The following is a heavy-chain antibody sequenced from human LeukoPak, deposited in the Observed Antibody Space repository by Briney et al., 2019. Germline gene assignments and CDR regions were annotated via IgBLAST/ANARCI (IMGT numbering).Heavy chain of an antibody. D-gene: IGHD3-22*01. CDR3: AIDLYDSRSFDY. CDR2: ISSSSSYI. Sequence: GGSLRLSCTASRFTFNSYSMKGVRQAPGEGREGVSYISSSSSYIYYADSVKGRFTNSRDNAKNSLYLQRNSLRAEDTAVYYCAIDLYDSRSFDYWGQGTLVTVSS. V-gene: IGHV3-21*01. J-gene: IGHJ4*02. CDR1: RFTFNSYS.